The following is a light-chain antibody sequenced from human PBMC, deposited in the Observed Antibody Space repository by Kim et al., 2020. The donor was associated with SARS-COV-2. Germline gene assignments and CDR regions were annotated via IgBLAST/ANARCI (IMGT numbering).Light chain of an antibody. CDR2: KAS. J-gene: IGKJ1*01. Sequence: AAVGDRVTITCRGSQSISSWLAWYQQKPGKGPKLLIYKASSLGSGVSSRFSGSGSGTEFTLTISSLQTDDFATYYCQQYNEYSLTFGQGTKVDIK. V-gene: IGKV1-5*03. CDR1: QSISSW. CDR3: QQYNEYSLT.